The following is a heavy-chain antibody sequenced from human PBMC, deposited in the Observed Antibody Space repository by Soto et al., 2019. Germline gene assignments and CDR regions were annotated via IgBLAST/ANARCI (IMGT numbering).Heavy chain of an antibody. CDR2: ISGSGGST. D-gene: IGHD2-2*01. CDR3: TSSGVPAAIDYYGMDV. J-gene: IGHJ6*02. Sequence: GGSLRLSCAASGFTVSRYAMSWVRQAPGKGLEWVSAISGSGGSTYYADSVKGRFTISRDNSKNTLYLQMNSLRAEDTAVYYCTSSGVPAAIDYYGMDVWGQGTTVTVSS. CDR1: GFTVSRYA. V-gene: IGHV3-23*01.